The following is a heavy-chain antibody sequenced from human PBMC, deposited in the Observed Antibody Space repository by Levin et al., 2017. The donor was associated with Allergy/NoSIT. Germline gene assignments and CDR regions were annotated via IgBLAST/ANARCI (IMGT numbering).Heavy chain of an antibody. CDR3: ASWDGHYGLDV. J-gene: IGHJ6*02. CDR2: INPKSGGT. V-gene: IGHV1-2*06. D-gene: IGHD1-26*01. CDR1: GYTFTGHY. Sequence: GESLKISCKASGYTFTGHYLHWVRQAPGQGLEWMGRINPKSGGTDYAQKFQGRVIMTRDTSISTAYMELSSLRSDDTAVFYCASWDGHYGLDVWGQGTTVTVSS.